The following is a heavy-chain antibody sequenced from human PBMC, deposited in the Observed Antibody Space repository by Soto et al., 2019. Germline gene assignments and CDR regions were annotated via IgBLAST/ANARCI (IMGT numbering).Heavy chain of an antibody. CDR2: ISGRGGST. Sequence: EVQLLESGGGLVQPGGSLRLSCAASGFTFSSYAMSWVRQAPGKGLEWVSAISGRGGSTYYADSVKGRFTISRDNSKNTLYLQMNSLRAEDTAVYYCARGGYAASGYYWGQGTLVTVSS. CDR1: GFTFSSYA. J-gene: IGHJ4*02. V-gene: IGHV3-23*01. D-gene: IGHD3-22*01. CDR3: ARGGYAASGYY.